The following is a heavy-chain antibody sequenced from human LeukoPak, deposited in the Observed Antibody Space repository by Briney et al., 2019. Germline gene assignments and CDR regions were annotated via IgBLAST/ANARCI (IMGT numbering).Heavy chain of an antibody. CDR1: GGTFSSYA. Sequence: VASVKVSCKASGGTFSSYAISWVRQAPGQGLEWMGGIIPIFGTANYAQKFQGRVTITADESTSTAYMELSSLRSEDTAVYYCARVNDTAIDYFDYWGQGTLVTVSS. CDR3: ARVNDTAIDYFDY. V-gene: IGHV1-69*13. D-gene: IGHD5-18*01. J-gene: IGHJ4*02. CDR2: IIPIFGTA.